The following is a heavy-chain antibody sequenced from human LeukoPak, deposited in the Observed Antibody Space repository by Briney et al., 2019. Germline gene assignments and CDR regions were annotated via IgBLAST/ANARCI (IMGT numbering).Heavy chain of an antibody. D-gene: IGHD1-26*01. CDR3: VRDRGRASVDY. V-gene: IGHV3-7*01. Sequence: PGGSLRLSCAASGFTFSSYGMHWVRQAPGKGLEWVANIKQDASEEYYVDSVKGRFTISRDNAKNSLYLQMNSLRAEDTAVYYCVRDRGRASVDYWGQGTLVTVSS. J-gene: IGHJ4*02. CDR1: GFTFSSYG. CDR2: IKQDASEE.